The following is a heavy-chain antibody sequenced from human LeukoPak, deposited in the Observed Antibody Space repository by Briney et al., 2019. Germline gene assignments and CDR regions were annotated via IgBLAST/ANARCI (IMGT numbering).Heavy chain of an antibody. D-gene: IGHD3-3*01. CDR2: FDPEDGET. CDR1: GYTLTELS. CDR3: ARGVNYDFWSGSYYSYYYMEV. Sequence: ASVKVSCKVSGYTLTELSMHWVRQAPGKGLEWMGGFDPEDGETIYAQKFQGRVTITRDTSISTAYMELSGLTSEDTAVYYCARGVNYDFWSGSYYSYYYMEVWGKGTTVTVSS. J-gene: IGHJ6*03. V-gene: IGHV1-24*01.